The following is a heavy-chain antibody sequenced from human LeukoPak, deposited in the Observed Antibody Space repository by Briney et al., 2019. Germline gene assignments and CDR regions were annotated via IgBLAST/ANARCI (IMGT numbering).Heavy chain of an antibody. D-gene: IGHD3-10*01. Sequence: GGSLRLSCAASGFTFSGSRMTWVRQTPGKGPELVAHINPDGNEQFYIDPVKGRFSITRDNAANSVYLQMNSLRVEDTALYYCARAGVGVTILDYWGQGTLVTVSS. CDR3: ARAGVGVTILDY. CDR1: GFTFSGSR. J-gene: IGHJ4*02. V-gene: IGHV3-7*01. CDR2: INPDGNEQ.